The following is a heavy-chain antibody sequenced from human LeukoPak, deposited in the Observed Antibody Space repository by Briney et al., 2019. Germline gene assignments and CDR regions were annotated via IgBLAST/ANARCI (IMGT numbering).Heavy chain of an antibody. V-gene: IGHV3-30*02. Sequence: GGSLRLSCAASGFTFNYYAMTWVRQAPGKGLEWVAFIRYDGSDKYYADSVKGRFTISRDNSKNTLYLQMNSLRVEDTAVYYCAKNYGFDYWGQGTLVTVSS. CDR3: AKNYGFDY. CDR2: IRYDGSDK. J-gene: IGHJ4*02. D-gene: IGHD3-10*01. CDR1: GFTFNYYA.